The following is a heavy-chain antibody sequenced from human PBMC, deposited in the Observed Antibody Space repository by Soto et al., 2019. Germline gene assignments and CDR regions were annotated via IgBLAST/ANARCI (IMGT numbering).Heavy chain of an antibody. J-gene: IGHJ3*02. V-gene: IGHV3-7*01. CDR3: ARRGYCTDGVCYAFDI. CDR2: IKQDGSEK. CDR1: GFTFSSYW. D-gene: IGHD2-8*01. Sequence: GGSLRLSCAASGFTFSSYWMSWVRQAPGKGLEWVANIKQDGSEKYYVDSVKGRFTISTDNAKNSLYLQMNSLRAEDTAVYYCARRGYCTDGVCYAFDIWGQGTMVTVSS.